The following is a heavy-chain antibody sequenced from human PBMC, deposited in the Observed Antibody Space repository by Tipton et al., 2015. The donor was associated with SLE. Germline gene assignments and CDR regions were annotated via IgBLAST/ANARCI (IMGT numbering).Heavy chain of an antibody. J-gene: IGHJ4*02. Sequence: SLRLSCAASGFTFSSYAMHWVRQAPGKGLEWVAVISYDGSNKYYADSVKGRFTISRDNAKNSLYLQMNSLRAEDTAVYYCARSSSWSTLYYFDYWGQGTLVTVSS. CDR3: ARSSSWSTLYYFDY. CDR1: GFTFSSYA. D-gene: IGHD6-13*01. V-gene: IGHV3-30-3*01. CDR2: ISYDGSNK.